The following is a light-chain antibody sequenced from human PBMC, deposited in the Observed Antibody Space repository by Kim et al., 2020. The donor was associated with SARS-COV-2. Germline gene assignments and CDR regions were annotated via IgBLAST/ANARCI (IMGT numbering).Light chain of an antibody. V-gene: IGLV1-51*01. CDR2: GNN. J-gene: IGLJ2*01. CDR3: GTWDSSLSVVV. Sequence: GQKVTISCSGSSSNIGNNYVSWHQQLPGTAPKLLVYGNNKRPSGIPDRFSGSKSGTSATLGITGLQTGDEADYYCGTWDSSLSVVVFGGGTQLTVL. CDR1: SSNIGNNY.